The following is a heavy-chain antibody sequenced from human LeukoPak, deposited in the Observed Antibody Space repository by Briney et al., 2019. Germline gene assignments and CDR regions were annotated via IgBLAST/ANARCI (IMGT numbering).Heavy chain of an antibody. V-gene: IGHV5-51*01. Sequence: GESLKISCKGSGYSFLDYWIGWVRQMPGKGPELMGLIFPHDSDIKYSPSFQGQVTISADKSITTAYLQWSSLKASDTAVYYCARLGAIVVVPDAMPDWYCDLWGRGTLVTVSS. J-gene: IGHJ2*01. CDR3: ARLGAIVVVPDAMPDWYCDL. D-gene: IGHD2-2*01. CDR2: IFPHDSDI. CDR1: GYSFLDYW.